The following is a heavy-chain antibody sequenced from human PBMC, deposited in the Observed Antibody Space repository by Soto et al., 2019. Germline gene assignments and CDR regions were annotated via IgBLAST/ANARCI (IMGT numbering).Heavy chain of an antibody. J-gene: IGHJ5*02. CDR1: GGTFSSYT. CDR2: IIPILGIA. D-gene: IGHD5-12*01. Sequence: QVQLVQSGAEVKKPGSSVKVSCKASGGTFSSYTISWVRQAPGQGLEWMGRIIPILGIANYAQKFQGRVTITADKSTSTAYMELSSLRSDDTAVYYCAREGGLNVATIERRGWFDPWGQGTLVTVSS. CDR3: AREGGLNVATIERRGWFDP. V-gene: IGHV1-69*02.